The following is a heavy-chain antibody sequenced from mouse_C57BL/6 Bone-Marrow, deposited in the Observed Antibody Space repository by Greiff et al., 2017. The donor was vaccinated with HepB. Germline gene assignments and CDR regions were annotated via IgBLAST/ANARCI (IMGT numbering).Heavy chain of an antibody. CDR3: TTEGYYYGGYFDV. V-gene: IGHV14-4*01. CDR1: GFNIKDDY. Sequence: VQLQQSGAELVRPGASVKLSCTASGFNIKDDYMHWVKQRPEQGLEWIGWIDPENGDTEYASKFQGKATITADTSSNTAYLQLSSLTSEDTAVYYSTTEGYYYGGYFDVWGTGTTVTVSS. CDR2: IDPENGDT. D-gene: IGHD1-1*01. J-gene: IGHJ1*03.